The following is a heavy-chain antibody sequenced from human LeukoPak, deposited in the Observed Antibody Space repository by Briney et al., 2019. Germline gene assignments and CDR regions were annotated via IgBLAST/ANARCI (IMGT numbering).Heavy chain of an antibody. CDR1: GFTFSDYY. CDR3: ARVAQNWGNWSDS. Sequence: GGSLRLSCGDAGFTFSDYYMSWIRQAPGKWLEWVAHISKTGSAKKYGDSVRGRFTISRDNAKKSLYLQMNSLRADDTAVYYCARVAQNWGNWSDSWGPGTLVTVYS. J-gene: IGHJ4*02. CDR2: ISKTGSAK. V-gene: IGHV3-11*01. D-gene: IGHD3-16*01.